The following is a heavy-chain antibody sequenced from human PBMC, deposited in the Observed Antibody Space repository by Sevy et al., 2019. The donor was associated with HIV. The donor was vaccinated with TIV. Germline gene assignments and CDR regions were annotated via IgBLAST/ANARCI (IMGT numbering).Heavy chain of an antibody. CDR3: AKNTASAGTGGFDY. J-gene: IGHJ4*02. D-gene: IGHD6-13*01. CDR1: GFTFSSYG. Sequence: GGSLRLSCAASGFTFSSYGMHWVRQAPGRGLEWVAFIGYDGTDKYYSESVKGRFAISRDNSKNTVFLEMNSLRTDDTAIYYCAKNTASAGTGGFDYWGQRALVTVSS. V-gene: IGHV3-30*02. CDR2: IGYDGTDK.